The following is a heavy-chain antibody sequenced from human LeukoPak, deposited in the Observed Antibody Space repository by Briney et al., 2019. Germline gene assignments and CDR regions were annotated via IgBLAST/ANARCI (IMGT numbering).Heavy chain of an antibody. Sequence: ASVKVSCKASGYTFTGYYMHWVRQAPGQGLEWMGWINSNSGGTNYAQKFQGRVTMTRDTSISTAYMELSRLRSDDTAVYYCARESDQDYYDSSPDAFDIWGQGTMVTVSS. CDR1: GYTFTGYY. CDR3: ARESDQDYYDSSPDAFDI. V-gene: IGHV1-2*02. J-gene: IGHJ3*02. D-gene: IGHD3-22*01. CDR2: INSNSGGT.